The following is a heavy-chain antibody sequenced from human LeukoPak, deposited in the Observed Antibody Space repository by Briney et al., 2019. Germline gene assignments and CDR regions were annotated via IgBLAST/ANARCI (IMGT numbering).Heavy chain of an antibody. CDR1: GYTFTNYY. V-gene: IGHV1-46*01. CDR2: SNPTGSST. D-gene: IGHD2-8*02. Sequence: ASVKVSCKASGYTFTNYYMHWVRQAPGQGLEWMGLSNPTGSSTNYAQKFRGRVTMTRDTSTTTVYMELNSLRSEDTAVYYCAREESGGYFDYWGQGTLVTVSS. CDR3: AREESGGYFDY. J-gene: IGHJ4*02.